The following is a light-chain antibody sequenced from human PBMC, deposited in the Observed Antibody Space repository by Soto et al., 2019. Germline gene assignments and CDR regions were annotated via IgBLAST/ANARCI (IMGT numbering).Light chain of an antibody. CDR1: QTIRSW. Sequence: DIQMTQSPSTLSGSVGDRVTITCRASQTIRSWLACYQQKPGKAPKLLIYKASTLKSGVPSRFSGSGSGTEFTLTISSLQREDVATYYCQHYNSYSGAFGQGTKVDIK. V-gene: IGKV1-5*03. J-gene: IGKJ1*01. CDR2: KAS. CDR3: QHYNSYSGA.